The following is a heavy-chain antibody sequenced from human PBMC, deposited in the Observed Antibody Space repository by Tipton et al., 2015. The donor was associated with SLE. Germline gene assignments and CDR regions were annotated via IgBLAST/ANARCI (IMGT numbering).Heavy chain of an antibody. J-gene: IGHJ4*02. CDR3: ARQYDFWPHAFDY. CDR2: IYYSGNT. Sequence: TLSLTCIVSGGSMSIYKWSWIRQTPGKGLEWIGNIYYSGNTYYNPSLKSRVTISVDTSKNQFSLKLVSVSAADTAVYYCARQYDFWPHAFDYWGQGTLVTVSS. D-gene: IGHD3-3*01. V-gene: IGHV4-59*08. CDR1: GGSMSIYK.